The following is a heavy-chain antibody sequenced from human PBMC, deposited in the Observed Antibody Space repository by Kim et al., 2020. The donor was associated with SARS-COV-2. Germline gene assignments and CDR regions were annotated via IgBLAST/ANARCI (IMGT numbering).Heavy chain of an antibody. D-gene: IGHD6-6*01. J-gene: IGHJ4*02. CDR2: FHYSGST. V-gene: IGHV4-59*08. Sequence: SETLSLTCTVSGGSISNYYWSWIRQPPGKGLEWIGSFHYSGSTNHNPSLESRVTISVDTSNNQVSLKLSSVTAADTAVYYCARGYSRSSFYFDYWGQGTLVTVSS. CDR1: GGSISNYY. CDR3: ARGYSRSSFYFDY.